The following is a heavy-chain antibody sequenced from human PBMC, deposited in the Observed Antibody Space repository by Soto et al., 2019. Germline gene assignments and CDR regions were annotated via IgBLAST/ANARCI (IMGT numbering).Heavy chain of an antibody. J-gene: IGHJ3*02. Sequence: PGGSLRLSCATSGFTFSNYAMSWVRQAPGKGLEWVSGISASAGDTYYADSVKGRFTISRDNSKNTLSLQINSLRAEDTAVYYCAPDRMIVAPFGFDIWGQGTLVTVSS. V-gene: IGHV3-23*01. CDR3: APDRMIVAPFGFDI. D-gene: IGHD3-22*01. CDR1: GFTFSNYA. CDR2: ISASAGDT.